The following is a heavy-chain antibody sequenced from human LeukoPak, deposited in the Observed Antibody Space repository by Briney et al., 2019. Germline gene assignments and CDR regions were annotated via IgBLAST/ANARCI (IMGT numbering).Heavy chain of an antibody. CDR3: ARGAAFYGRYYYYYMDV. CDR1: GGSISSHY. D-gene: IGHD4-17*01. CDR2: IYYSGST. V-gene: IGHV4-59*11. Sequence: SETLSLTCTVSGGSISSHYWSWIRQPPGKGLEWIGYIYYSGSTNYNLSLKSRVTISVDTSKNQFSLKLSSVTAADTAVYYCARGAAFYGRYYYYYMDVWGKGTTVTVSS. J-gene: IGHJ6*03.